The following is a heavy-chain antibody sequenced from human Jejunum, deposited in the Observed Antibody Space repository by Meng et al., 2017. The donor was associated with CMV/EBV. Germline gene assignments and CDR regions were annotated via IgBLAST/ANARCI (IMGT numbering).Heavy chain of an antibody. V-gene: IGHV4-59*01. CDR2: VYYTGST. CDR3: ARGRSCVNGVCYDDHNYFGP. J-gene: IGHJ5*02. D-gene: IGHD2-8*01. Sequence: SITTFYWNWIRLPPGKALEWIGNVYYTGSTNYNPSLKSRVTISLDTSKKQLSLKLNSLTTADTAVYFCARGRSCVNGVCYDDHNYFGPWGQGTLVTVSS. CDR1: SITTFY.